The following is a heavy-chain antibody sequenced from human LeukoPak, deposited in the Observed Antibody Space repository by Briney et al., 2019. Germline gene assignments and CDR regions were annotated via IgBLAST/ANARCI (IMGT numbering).Heavy chain of an antibody. D-gene: IGHD6-19*01. Sequence: ASVKLSCKASGGTFSSYAISWVRQAPGQGLEWMGRIIPIFGTANYAQKFQGRVTITTDESTSTAYMELSSMRSEDTAVYYCARDQIAVAGNAFDIWGQGTMVTVSS. CDR3: ARDQIAVAGNAFDI. CDR1: GGTFSSYA. V-gene: IGHV1-69*05. J-gene: IGHJ3*02. CDR2: IIPIFGTA.